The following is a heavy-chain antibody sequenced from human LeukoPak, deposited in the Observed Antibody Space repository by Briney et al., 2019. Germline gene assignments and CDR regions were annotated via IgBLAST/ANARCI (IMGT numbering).Heavy chain of an antibody. CDR3: ARDRQYYDFWSGFPPGWFDP. CDR2: IYYSGST. J-gene: IGHJ5*02. CDR1: GGSITSSSYY. Sequence: PSETLSLTCTVSGGSITSSSYYWGWIRQPPGKGPEWIGSIYYSGSTNYNPSLKSRVTVSLDTSKNQFSLKLTSVTAADTAVYYCARDRQYYDFWSGFPPGWFDPWGQGTLVTVSS. V-gene: IGHV4-39*07. D-gene: IGHD3-3*01.